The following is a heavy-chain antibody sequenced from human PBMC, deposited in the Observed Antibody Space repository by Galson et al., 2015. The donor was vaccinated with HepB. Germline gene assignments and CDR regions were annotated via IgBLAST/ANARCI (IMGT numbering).Heavy chain of an antibody. Sequence: SLRLSCAASGFTFSSYALHWVRQAPGKGLEWAAVISYDGSNKYYADSVKGRFTISRDNSKNTLYLQMNSLRAEDTAVYYCARDFSPEVWSGYYYYYYYGMDVWGQGTTVTVSS. V-gene: IGHV3-30*04. D-gene: IGHD3-3*01. CDR3: ARDFSPEVWSGYYYYYYYGMDV. J-gene: IGHJ6*02. CDR1: GFTFSSYA. CDR2: ISYDGSNK.